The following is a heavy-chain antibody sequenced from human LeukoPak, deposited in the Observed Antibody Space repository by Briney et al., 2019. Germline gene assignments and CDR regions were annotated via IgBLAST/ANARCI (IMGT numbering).Heavy chain of an antibody. V-gene: IGHV3-53*01. J-gene: IGHJ6*03. D-gene: IGHD2-15*01. CDR2: IYSGGST. CDR1: GFTVSSNY. CDR3: ARSPRGIVYYYYMDV. Sequence: GGSLRLSCAASGFTVSSNYMSWVRQAPGKGLEWVSVIYSGGSTYYADSVKGRFTISRDNSKNTLYLQMNSLRAEDTAVYYCARSPRGIVYYYYMDVWGKGTTVTVSS.